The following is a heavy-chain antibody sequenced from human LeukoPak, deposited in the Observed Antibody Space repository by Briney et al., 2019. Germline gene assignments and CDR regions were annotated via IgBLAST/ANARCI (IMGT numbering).Heavy chain of an antibody. CDR3: AKGPLGVTFAY. V-gene: IGHV3-74*01. CDR2: INSDGSST. CDR1: GFTFSSYW. J-gene: IGHJ4*02. Sequence: GGSLRLSCAASGFTFSSYWMHWVRQPPGKGLVWVTRINSDGSSTTYADSVKGRFTISRDNAKNTLYLQMNSLRAEDTAVYYCAKGPLGVTFAYWGQGTLVTVSS. D-gene: IGHD1-26*01.